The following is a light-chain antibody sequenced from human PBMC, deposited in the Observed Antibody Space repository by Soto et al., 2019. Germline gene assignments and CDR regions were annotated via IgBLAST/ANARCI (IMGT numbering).Light chain of an antibody. J-gene: IGKJ1*01. CDR1: QYINSSY. CDR3: QQRSNWPRT. Sequence: EIVLTQSPGTLSLSPGERATLSCRANQYINSSYLAWYQQKPGQAPRLLIYDASNRATGIPARFSGSGSGTDFTLTISSLEPEDFAVYYCQQRSNWPRTFGQGTKVDIK. CDR2: DAS. V-gene: IGKV3-11*01.